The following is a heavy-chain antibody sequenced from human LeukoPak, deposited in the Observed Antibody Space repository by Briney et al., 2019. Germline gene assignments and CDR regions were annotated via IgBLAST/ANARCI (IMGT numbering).Heavy chain of an antibody. J-gene: IGHJ3*02. Sequence: GGSLRLSCAASGFTFSSYGMHWVRQAPGEGLEWVAFIRYDGSNKYYADSVKGRFTISRDNSKNTLYLQMNSLRAEDTAVYYCATDSLAATDAFDIWGQGTMVTVSS. CDR2: IRYDGSNK. V-gene: IGHV3-30*02. D-gene: IGHD2-15*01. CDR1: GFTFSSYG. CDR3: ATDSLAATDAFDI.